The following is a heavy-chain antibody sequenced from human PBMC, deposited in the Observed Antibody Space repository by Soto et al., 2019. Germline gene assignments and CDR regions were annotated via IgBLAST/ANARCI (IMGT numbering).Heavy chain of an antibody. J-gene: IGHJ6*03. D-gene: IGHD1-26*01. CDR3: ARQSVGATATLDYYYFYMDV. V-gene: IGHV1-2*04. CDR1: GDSFNDYY. Sequence: QVQLVQSGAEVRKPGASVTVSCRSSGDSFNDYYIHWVRQAPGQGFEWMGWINPNGGVTKYAKKFQGWGSMTRDKSIRTVYMQLSRLRSDDTAVYYCARQSVGATATLDYYYFYMDVWGRGTTVTVYS. CDR2: INPNGGVT.